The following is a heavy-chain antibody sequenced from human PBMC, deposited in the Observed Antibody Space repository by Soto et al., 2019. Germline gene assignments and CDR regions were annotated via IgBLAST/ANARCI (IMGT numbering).Heavy chain of an antibody. CDR3: AREYCTNGVCYNFDY. CDR1: GFTFSSYW. D-gene: IGHD2-8*01. CDR2: IKQDGSEK. V-gene: IGHV3-7*05. J-gene: IGHJ4*02. Sequence: GGSLRLSCAASGFTFSSYWVSWVRQAPGKGLEWVANIKQDGSEKYYVDSVKGRFTISRDNAKNSLYLQMNSLRAEDTAVYYCAREYCTNGVCYNFDYWGQGTLVTVSS.